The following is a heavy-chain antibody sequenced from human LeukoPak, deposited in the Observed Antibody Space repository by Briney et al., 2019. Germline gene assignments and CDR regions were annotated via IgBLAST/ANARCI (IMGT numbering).Heavy chain of an antibody. Sequence: PSETLSLTCAVYGGSFSGYYWSWIRQPPGKGLEWIGEINHSGSTNYNPSLKSRVTISVDTSKNQFSLRLSSVTAADTAVYYRARGRTIWYSYGYFLDYWGQGTLVTVSS. J-gene: IGHJ4*02. V-gene: IGHV4-34*01. D-gene: IGHD5-18*01. CDR2: INHSGST. CDR1: GGSFSGYY. CDR3: ARGRTIWYSYGYFLDY.